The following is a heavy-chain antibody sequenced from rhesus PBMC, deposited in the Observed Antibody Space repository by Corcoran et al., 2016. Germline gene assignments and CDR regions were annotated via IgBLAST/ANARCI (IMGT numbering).Heavy chain of an antibody. D-gene: IGHD6-25*01. CDR2: ISNVVTNT. J-gene: IGHJ4*01. Sequence: EVQLVESGGGLVQPGGSLRLSCTASGFSFGSYGMHWARQAPGKGLEWVSAISNVVTNTWYTGAVKGRFTISRENAKSTLYLQMDSLRAEDTAVYYCVRDGGAAAGKKFDYWGQGVLVTVSS. CDR1: GFSFGSYG. CDR3: VRDGGAAAGKKFDY. V-gene: IGHV3-22*01.